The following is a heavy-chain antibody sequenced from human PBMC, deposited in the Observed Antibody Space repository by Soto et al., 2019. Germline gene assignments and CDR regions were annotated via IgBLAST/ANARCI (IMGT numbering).Heavy chain of an antibody. CDR2: ITSRSNYI. J-gene: IGHJ4*02. CDR1: GFTFSSYS. D-gene: IGHD3-10*01. V-gene: IGHV3-21*06. Sequence: EVQLVQSGGGLVKPGGSLRLSCAASGFTFSSYSMNWVRQAPGKGLEWVSSITSRSNYIHYADSVRGRFTISRDNAQNSLYLQMISLRGEDTAVYYCARDTNFYASGSGVDYWGQGTLVTVSS. CDR3: ARDTNFYASGSGVDY.